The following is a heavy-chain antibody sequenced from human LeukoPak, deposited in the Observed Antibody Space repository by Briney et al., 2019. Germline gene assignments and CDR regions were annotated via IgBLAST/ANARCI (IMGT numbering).Heavy chain of an antibody. CDR2: IIPIFGTA. Sequence: SVKVSCKASGGTFSSYAISWVRQAPGQGLEWMGGIIPIFGTANYAQKFQGRVTITADETTSTAYMELSSLRSEDTAVYYCANPASSGYYLPFDYWGQGTLVTVSS. V-gene: IGHV1-69*13. CDR1: GGTFSSYA. J-gene: IGHJ4*02. CDR3: ANPASSGYYLPFDY. D-gene: IGHD3-22*01.